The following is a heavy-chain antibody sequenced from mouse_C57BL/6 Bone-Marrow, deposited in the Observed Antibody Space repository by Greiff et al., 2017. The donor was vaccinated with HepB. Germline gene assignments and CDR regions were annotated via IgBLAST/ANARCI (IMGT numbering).Heavy chain of an antibody. CDR3: AREGDYSNYVPLYYFDY. D-gene: IGHD2-5*01. Sequence: EVQVVESGGGLVKPGGSLKLSCAASGFTFSSYAMSWVRQTPEKRLEWVATISDGGSYTYYPDNVKGRFTISRDNAKNNLYLQMSHLKSEDTAMYYCAREGDYSNYVPLYYFDYWGQGTTLTVSS. CDR2: ISDGGSYT. J-gene: IGHJ2*01. CDR1: GFTFSSYA. V-gene: IGHV5-4*01.